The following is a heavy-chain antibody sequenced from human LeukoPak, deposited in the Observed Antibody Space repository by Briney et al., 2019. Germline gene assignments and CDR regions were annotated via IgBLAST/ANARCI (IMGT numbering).Heavy chain of an antibody. CDR2: TYYRSKWYN. CDR3: ARDHSGWYGILDY. CDR1: GDSVSSNSVA. V-gene: IGHV6-1*01. D-gene: IGHD6-19*01. J-gene: IGHJ4*01. Sequence: SQTLSLTCAISGDSVSSNSVAWNWIRQSPSRGLEWLGGTYYRSKWYNDYAVSVKSRITINPDTSKSQFSLQLNSVTPEDTAVYYCARDHSGWYGILDYWGQGALVTVSS.